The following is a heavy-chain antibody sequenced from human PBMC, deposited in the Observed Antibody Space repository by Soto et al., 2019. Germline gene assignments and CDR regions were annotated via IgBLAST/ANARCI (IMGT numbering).Heavy chain of an antibody. CDR2: ISLYSDGT. CDR3: ARVVPGAEAWFGP. V-gene: IGHV1-18*01. CDR1: GYTCSNHG. Sequence: GASVRVSCKTSGYTCSNHGTTWVRQAPGQPLEWLGWISLYSDGTSYAQKFRGRVSMTTDTSTTTAYMELRSLRSDDTAVYYCARVVPGAEAWFGPWGQGTLVTVSS. J-gene: IGHJ5*02.